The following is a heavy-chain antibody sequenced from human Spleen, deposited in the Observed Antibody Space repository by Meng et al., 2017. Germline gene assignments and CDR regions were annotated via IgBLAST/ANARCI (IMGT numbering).Heavy chain of an antibody. CDR2: INTDGSTT. D-gene: IGHD1-1*01. V-gene: IGHV3-74*01. Sequence: VPLGESGEGLVQPGGSLRLSCAASGFTFSGHWIHWVRQAPGKGLVWVSRINTDGSTTTYADSVKGRFSISRDNAKNTLYLQMNSLRAEDTAVYYCTNDRLNHWGQGTLVTVSS. J-gene: IGHJ1*01. CDR1: GFTFSGHW. CDR3: TNDRLNH.